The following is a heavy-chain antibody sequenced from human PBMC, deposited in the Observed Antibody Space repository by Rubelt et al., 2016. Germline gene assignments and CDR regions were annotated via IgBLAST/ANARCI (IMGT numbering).Heavy chain of an antibody. J-gene: IGHJ3*02. V-gene: IGHV5-51*01. D-gene: IGHD1-26*01. Sequence: EVQLVQSGAEVKKPGESLKISCKGSGCSFTSYWIGWVRRMPGKGLEWMGIIYPGYSDTRYSPSFQGPVTISADKSIGTAYLQWSGLKASDTAMYYCARHGQVQSGDAFDIWGQGTMVTVSS. CDR1: GCSFTSYW. CDR3: ARHGQVQSGDAFDI. CDR2: IYPGYSDT.